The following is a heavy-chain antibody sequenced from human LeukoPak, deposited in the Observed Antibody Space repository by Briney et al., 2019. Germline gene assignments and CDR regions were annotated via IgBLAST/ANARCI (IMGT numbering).Heavy chain of an antibody. J-gene: IGHJ4*02. CDR3: AKSPVVVGAAVAVRFFDD. CDR2: ISGSGGRT. CDR1: GLTFSTYA. Sequence: GGSLRLSCAASGLTFSTYAMSWVRQAPGRGLEWGSVISGSGGRTFYADSVKGRFTISRDNSKNTLYLQINSLTAEDTAIYYCAKSPVVVGAAVAVRFFDDWGQGTLVAVSS. D-gene: IGHD2-15*01. V-gene: IGHV3-23*01.